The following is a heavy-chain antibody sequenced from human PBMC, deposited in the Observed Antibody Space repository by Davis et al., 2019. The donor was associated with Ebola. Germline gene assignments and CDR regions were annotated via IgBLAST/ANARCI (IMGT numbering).Heavy chain of an antibody. CDR3: ARGHNYAHEY. Sequence: ASVKVSCKASRYTFTDYNIHWMRQVPGQGLEWLGRVILKSGATNYAQKFQGRVTMTRDTSISTVYMELSSLRYDDTADYYCARGHNYAHEYWGQGTLVTVSS. CDR2: VILKSGAT. CDR1: RYTFTDYN. D-gene: IGHD4-11*01. V-gene: IGHV1-2*06. J-gene: IGHJ4*02.